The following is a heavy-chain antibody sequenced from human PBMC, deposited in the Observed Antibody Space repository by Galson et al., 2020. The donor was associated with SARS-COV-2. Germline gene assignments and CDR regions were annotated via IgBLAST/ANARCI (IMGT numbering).Heavy chain of an antibody. CDR3: TRGQVGNAFDI. CDR2: AGSVGDT. V-gene: IGHV3-13*01. CDR1: GFTFSDSD. J-gene: IGHJ3*02. Sequence: GGSLRLSCAASGFTFSDSDMHWVRQASGKSLEWVSLAGSVGDTYYLGSVKGRFIISRDNAKSSLYLQMNSLTAGDTAIYYCTRGQVGNAFDIWGQGTLVTVSS. D-gene: IGHD1-26*01.